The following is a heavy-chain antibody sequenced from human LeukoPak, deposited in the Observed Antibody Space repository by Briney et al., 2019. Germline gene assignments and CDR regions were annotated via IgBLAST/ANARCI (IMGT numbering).Heavy chain of an antibody. CDR1: GYSFTGYY. Sequence: SCKASGYSFTGYYMHWVRQAPGKGLEWVALISYDGGDKYYADSVKGRFTISRDNAKNSLYLQMNSLRAEDTAVYYCARGYYYDSSGYYPYYYYYMDVWGKGTTVTVSS. D-gene: IGHD3-22*01. J-gene: IGHJ6*03. CDR2: ISYDGGDK. CDR3: ARGYYYDSSGYYPYYYYYMDV. V-gene: IGHV3-30-3*01.